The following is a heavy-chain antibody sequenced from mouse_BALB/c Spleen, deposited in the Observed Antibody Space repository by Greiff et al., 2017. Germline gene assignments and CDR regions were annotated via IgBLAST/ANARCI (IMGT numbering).Heavy chain of an antibody. V-gene: IGHV5-6*01. J-gene: IGHJ4*01. D-gene: IGHD2-4*01. Sequence: EVQLVESGADLVKPGGSLKLSCAASGFTFSSYGMSWVRQTPDKRLEWVATISSGGSYTYYPDSVKGRFTIARDTAKKTLYLQMSRLKSEATAMYYGARQGDYGAMDYWGQGTSVTVSS. CDR1: GFTFSSYG. CDR2: ISSGGSYT. CDR3: ARQGDYGAMDY.